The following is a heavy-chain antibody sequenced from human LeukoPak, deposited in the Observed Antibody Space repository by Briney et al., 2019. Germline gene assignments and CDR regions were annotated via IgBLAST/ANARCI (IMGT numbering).Heavy chain of an antibody. V-gene: IGHV3-66*01. D-gene: IGHD5-24*01. CDR2: IYSGGST. Sequence: AGSLRLSCTASGFTVSDNYMSWVRQAPGKGLEWVSVIYSGGSTYYADSVKGRFTISRDNSKNTLYLQMNSLRAEDTAVYYCARDFMATITDYWGQGTLVTVSS. CDR1: GFTVSDNY. CDR3: ARDFMATITDY. J-gene: IGHJ4*02.